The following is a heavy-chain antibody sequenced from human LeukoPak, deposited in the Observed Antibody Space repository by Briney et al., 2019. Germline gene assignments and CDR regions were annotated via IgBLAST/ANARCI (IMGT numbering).Heavy chain of an antibody. CDR1: GFTFSSYG. V-gene: IGHV3-33*06. Sequence: QPGGSLRLSCAASGFTFSSYGMHWVRQAPGKGLEWVAVIWYDGSNKYYADSVKGRFTISRDNSKNTLYLQMNSLRAEDTAVYYCAKEGYSSGWYYYYYMDVWGKGTTVTVSS. D-gene: IGHD6-19*01. CDR2: IWYDGSNK. CDR3: AKEGYSSGWYYYYYMDV. J-gene: IGHJ6*03.